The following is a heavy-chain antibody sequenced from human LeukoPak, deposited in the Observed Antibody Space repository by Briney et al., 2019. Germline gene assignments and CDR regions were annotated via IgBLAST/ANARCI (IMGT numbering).Heavy chain of an antibody. CDR1: GGSISRYS. CDR3: ARENGYCSGGSCSSENWFDP. J-gene: IGHJ5*02. Sequence: SETLSLTCTVSGGSISRYSWNWIRQPAGKGLEWIGRIYTSGSTNYNPSLKSRVTISVDTSKNQFSLKLSSVTAADTAVYYCARENGYCSGGSCSSENWFDPWGQGTLVTVSS. CDR2: IYTSGST. D-gene: IGHD2-15*01. V-gene: IGHV4-4*07.